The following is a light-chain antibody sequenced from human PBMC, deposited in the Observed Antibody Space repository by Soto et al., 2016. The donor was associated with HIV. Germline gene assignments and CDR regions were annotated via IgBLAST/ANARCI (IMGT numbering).Light chain of an antibody. J-gene: IGKJ4*01. Sequence: DIQMTQSPSTLSASVGDRVTITCRASQSISSWLAWYQQKPGKAPKVLIFKASSLESGVPSRFSGSGSGTESTLTISSLQPDDFATYYCQQYNSYSLLTFGGGT. CDR1: QSISSW. CDR2: KAS. V-gene: IGKV1-5*03. CDR3: QQYNSYSLLT.